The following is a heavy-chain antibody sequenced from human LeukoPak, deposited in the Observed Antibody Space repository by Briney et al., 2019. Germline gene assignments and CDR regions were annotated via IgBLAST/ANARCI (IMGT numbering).Heavy chain of an antibody. J-gene: IGHJ4*02. Sequence: PGGSLRLSCAPSGVTFGLHATGWVPHAPGKGRECVSAIRFSGESTYYADSVKGSFTISRDNSKNTLYLQMESLRAEDTAVYYCAKDVGTSGNYSPSDYWGQGTLVTVSS. CDR3: AKDVGTSGNYSPSDY. CDR1: GVTFGLHA. CDR2: IRFSGEST. D-gene: IGHD3-10*01. V-gene: IGHV3-23*01.